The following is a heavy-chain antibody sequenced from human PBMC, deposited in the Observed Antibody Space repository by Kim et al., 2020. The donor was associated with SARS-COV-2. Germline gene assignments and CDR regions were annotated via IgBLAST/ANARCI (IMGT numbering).Heavy chain of an antibody. CDR2: IKSKTDGGTT. Sequence: GGSLRLSCAASGFTFSNAWMSWVRQAPGKGLEWVGRIKSKTDGGTTDYAAPVKGRFTISRDDSKNTLYLQMNSLKTEDTAVYYCTTLTQYCGGDCYSGLDYWGQGTLVTVSS. CDR1: GFTFSNAW. CDR3: TTLTQYCGGDCYSGLDY. D-gene: IGHD2-21*02. V-gene: IGHV3-15*01. J-gene: IGHJ4*02.